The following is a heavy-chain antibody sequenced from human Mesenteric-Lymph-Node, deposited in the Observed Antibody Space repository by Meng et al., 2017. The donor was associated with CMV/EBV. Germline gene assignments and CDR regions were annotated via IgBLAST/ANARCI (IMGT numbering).Heavy chain of an antibody. D-gene: IGHD2-2*01. CDR3: ARRRIVVVPAAPLPRPFDI. V-gene: IGHV4-59*12. J-gene: IGHJ3*02. CDR1: GGSISSYY. Sequence: SETLSLTCTVSGGSISSYYWSWIRQPPGKGLEWIGYIYYSGSTNYNPSLKSRVTISVDTSKNQFSLKLSSVTAADTAVYYCARRRIVVVPAAPLPRPFDIWGQGTMVTVSS. CDR2: IYYSGST.